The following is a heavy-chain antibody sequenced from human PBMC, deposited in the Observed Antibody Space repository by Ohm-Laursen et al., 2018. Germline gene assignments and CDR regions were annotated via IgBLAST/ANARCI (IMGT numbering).Heavy chain of an antibody. V-gene: IGHV3-49*04. D-gene: IGHD6-19*01. CDR2: IRSKAYGGTT. CDR1: GFTFGDYW. CDR3: TREGIAVAKGAFDI. Sequence: SLRLSCAASGFTFGDYWLSWVRQTPGKGLEWVGFIRSKAYGGTTEYVAPVKGRFTISRDDSKSIAYLQMNSLKTEDTAVYYCTREGIAVAKGAFDIWGQGTMVTVSS. J-gene: IGHJ3*02.